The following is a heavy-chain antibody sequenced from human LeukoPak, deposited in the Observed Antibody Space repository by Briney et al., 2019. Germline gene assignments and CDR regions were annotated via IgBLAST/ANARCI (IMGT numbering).Heavy chain of an antibody. D-gene: IGHD2-2*01. CDR3: ARERRQYCSSTSCYDFDY. CDR2: IDYSGNT. J-gene: IGHJ4*02. V-gene: IGHV4-39*07. CDR1: GGSISSSSYH. Sequence: PSETLSLTCTVSGGSISSSSYHWGWIRQPPGKGLEWIGSIDYSGNTYYNPSLKSRVTISVDTSKNQFSLKLSSVTAADTAVYYCARERRQYCSSTSCYDFDYWGQGTLVTVSS.